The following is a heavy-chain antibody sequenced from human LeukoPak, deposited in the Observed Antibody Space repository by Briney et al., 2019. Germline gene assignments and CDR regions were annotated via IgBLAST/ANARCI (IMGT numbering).Heavy chain of an antibody. D-gene: IGHD6-19*01. Sequence: PGRSLRLSCAASGFTFDDYAMHWLRQAPGKGLEWVSGISWNSGSIGYADSVKGRFTISRDNAKNSLYLQMNSLRAEDTALYYCAKDMRRGIAVAGLDYWGQGTLVTVSS. J-gene: IGHJ4*02. CDR1: GFTFDDYA. CDR2: ISWNSGSI. V-gene: IGHV3-9*01. CDR3: AKDMRRGIAVAGLDY.